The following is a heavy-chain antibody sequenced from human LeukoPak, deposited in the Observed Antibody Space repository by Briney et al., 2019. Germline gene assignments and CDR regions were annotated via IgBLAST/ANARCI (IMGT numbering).Heavy chain of an antibody. V-gene: IGHV3-30-3*01. D-gene: IGHD2-21*02. CDR1: GFTFSSYA. CDR2: ISYDGSNK. J-gene: IGHJ4*02. CDR3: AREPCGGDCQGPYFDY. Sequence: GGSLRLSCAASGFTFSSYAMHWVRQAPGKGLEWVAVISYDGSNKYYADSVKGRFTISRDNSKNTLYLQMNSLRAEDTAVYYCAREPCGGDCQGPYFDYWGQGTLVSVSS.